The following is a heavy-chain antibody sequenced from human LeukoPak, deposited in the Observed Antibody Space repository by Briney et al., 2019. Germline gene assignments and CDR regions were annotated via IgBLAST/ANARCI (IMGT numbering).Heavy chain of an antibody. D-gene: IGHD2-15*01. CDR2: IYYSGST. CDR3: ASGLGYCSGGSCSYYFDY. V-gene: IGHV4-59*01. CDR1: GGSISTYY. J-gene: IGHJ4*02. Sequence: SETLSLTCTVSGGSISTYYWNWIREPPGKGLEWIGYIYYSGSTNYNPSLKSQVTISVDTSKNQFSLKLSSVTAADTAVYYCASGLGYCSGGSCSYYFDYWGQGTLVTVSS.